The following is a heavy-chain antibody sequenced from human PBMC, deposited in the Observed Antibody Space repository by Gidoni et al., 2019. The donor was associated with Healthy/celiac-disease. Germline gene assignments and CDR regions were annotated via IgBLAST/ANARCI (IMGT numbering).Heavy chain of an antibody. J-gene: IGHJ5*02. CDR1: GFPLSPSGVG. D-gene: IGHD3-22*01. V-gene: IGHV2-5*02. CDR3: AHMSPGNYDSSGYYSNWFDP. CDR2: IYWDDDK. Sequence: QITLKESGPTLVKPTQTLTLTCTFSGFPLSPSGVGVGWIRQPPGKALEWLALIYWDDDKRYSPSLKSRLTITKDTSKNQVVLTMTNMDPVDTATYYCAHMSPGNYDSSGYYSNWFDPWGQGTLVTVSS.